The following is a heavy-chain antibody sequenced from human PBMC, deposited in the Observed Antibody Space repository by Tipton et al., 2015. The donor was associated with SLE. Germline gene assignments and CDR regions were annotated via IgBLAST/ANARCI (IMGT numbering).Heavy chain of an antibody. CDR2: IYTSGST. Sequence: TLSLTCTVSGGSISSYYWSWIRQPPGKGLEWIGYIYTSGSTNYNPSLKSRVTISVDTSKNQFSLKLSSVTAADTAVYYCARHIAAAVNQAFDIWGQGTMVTVSS. CDR3: ARHIAAAVNQAFDI. D-gene: IGHD6-13*01. CDR1: GGSISSYY. V-gene: IGHV4-4*09. J-gene: IGHJ3*02.